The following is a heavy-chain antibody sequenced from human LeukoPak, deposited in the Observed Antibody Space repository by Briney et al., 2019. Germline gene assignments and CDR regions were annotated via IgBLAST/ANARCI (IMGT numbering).Heavy chain of an antibody. J-gene: IGHJ6*02. CDR2: IKQDGSEK. V-gene: IGHV3-7*05. CDR3: ARITDYYGMDV. Sequence: GGSLRLSCGASGFXFSSYWISWVRQAPGKGLEWVANIKQDGSEKYYVDSVKGRFTISRDNAKNSLYLQMNSLRAEDTAVYYCARITDYYGMDVWGQGTTVTVSS. D-gene: IGHD3-10*01. CDR1: GFXFSSYW.